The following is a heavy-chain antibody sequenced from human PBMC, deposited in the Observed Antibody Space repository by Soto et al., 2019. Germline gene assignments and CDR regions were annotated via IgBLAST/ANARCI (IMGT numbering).Heavy chain of an antibody. V-gene: IGHV1-18*01. CDR1: GYSFTSYG. CDR3: ARGGSLDYGGNRDYYYGMDV. D-gene: IGHD4-17*01. J-gene: IGHJ6*02. Sequence: ASVKVSCKASGYSFTSYGISWVRQAPGQGLEWLGWISAYNGDIQYAQKFQGRVTITADESTSTAYMELSSLRSEDTAVYYCARGGSLDYGGNRDYYYGMDVWGQGTTVTSP. CDR2: ISAYNGDI.